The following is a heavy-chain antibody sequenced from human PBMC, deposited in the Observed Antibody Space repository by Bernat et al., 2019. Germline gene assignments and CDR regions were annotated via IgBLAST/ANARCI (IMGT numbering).Heavy chain of an antibody. CDR2: IRYDGSNK. D-gene: IGHD3-22*01. V-gene: IGHV3-30*02. CDR1: GFTFSSYG. J-gene: IGHJ4*02. CDR3: AKAPSYDSSGFFDY. Sequence: QVQLVESGGGVVQPGGSLRLSCAASGFTFSSYGMHWVRQAPGKGLEWVAFIRYDGSNKYYADSVKGRFTISRDNSKNPLYLQMNSLRAEDTAVYYCAKAPSYDSSGFFDYWGQGTLVTVSS.